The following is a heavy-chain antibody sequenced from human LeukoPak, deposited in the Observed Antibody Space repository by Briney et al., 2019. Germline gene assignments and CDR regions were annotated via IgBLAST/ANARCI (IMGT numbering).Heavy chain of an antibody. J-gene: IGHJ3*01. CDR3: ASEINWGSGAFDV. CDR1: GFMFSNFW. CDR2: INEDGSEK. Sequence: GGSLRLSCVGSGFMFSNFWMTWVRQATGKGLEWVANINEDGSEKRYVDCMKGRFTISRDNAKNSLYLQMNSLSAEDTAVYYCASEINWGSGAFDVWGQGTMVTVSS. V-gene: IGHV3-7*01. D-gene: IGHD7-27*01.